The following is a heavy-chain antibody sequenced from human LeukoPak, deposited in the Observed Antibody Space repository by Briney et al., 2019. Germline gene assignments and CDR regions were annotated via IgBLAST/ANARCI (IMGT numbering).Heavy chain of an antibody. V-gene: IGHV1-2*02. CDR1: GYTFTGYY. CDR3: ARWGHDFWSGYSKVFDY. D-gene: IGHD3-3*01. J-gene: IGHJ4*02. Sequence: ASVKVSCKASGYTFTGYYMHWARQAPGQGLEWMGWINPNSGGTNYAQKFQGRVTMTRDTSISTAYMELSRPRSDDTAVYYCARWGHDFWSGYSKVFDYWGQGTLVTVSS. CDR2: INPNSGGT.